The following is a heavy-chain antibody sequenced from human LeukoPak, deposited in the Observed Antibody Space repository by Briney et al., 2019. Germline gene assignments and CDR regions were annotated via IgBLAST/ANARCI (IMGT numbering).Heavy chain of an antibody. CDR1: GGSFSGYY. CDR2: ISGSGGST. CDR3: AKGSRGIAVAAPFDY. J-gene: IGHJ4*02. V-gene: IGHV3-23*01. D-gene: IGHD6-19*01. Sequence: ETLSLTCAVYGGSFSGYYWSWVRQAPGKGLEWVSAISGSGGSTYYADSVKGRFTISRDNSKNTLYLQMNSLRAEDTAVYYCAKGSRGIAVAAPFDYWGQGTLVTVSS.